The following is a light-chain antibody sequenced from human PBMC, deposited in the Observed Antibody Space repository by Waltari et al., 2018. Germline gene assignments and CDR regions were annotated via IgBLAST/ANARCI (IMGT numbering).Light chain of an antibody. J-gene: IGLJ2*01. Sequence: QSALTQPPSASGSPGQSVTLSCTGSSSDIGAYNDVSWYQQHPGKAPRLMIYDVTKRLSGVPDRFSGSKSGNTASLTVSGLQAEDEADYYCSSFVGSNNFDSFGGGTKLTVL. V-gene: IGLV2-8*01. CDR1: SSDIGAYND. CDR2: DVT. CDR3: SSFVGSNNFDS.